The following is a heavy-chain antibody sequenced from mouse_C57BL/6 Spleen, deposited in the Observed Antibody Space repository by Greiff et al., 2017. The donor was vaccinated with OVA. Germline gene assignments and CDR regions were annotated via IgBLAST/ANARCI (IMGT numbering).Heavy chain of an antibody. V-gene: IGHV1-69*01. D-gene: IGHD2-4*01. CDR1: GYTFTSYW. Sequence: QVQLQQPGAELVMPGASVKLSCKASGYTFTSYWMHWVKQRPGQGLEWIGEFDPSDSYTNYNQKFKGKSTLTVDKSSSTSYMQLSSLTFEESAVDYCAREDLYDYDGAYAMDYWGQGTSVTVSS. CDR3: AREDLYDYDGAYAMDY. J-gene: IGHJ4*01. CDR2: FDPSDSYT.